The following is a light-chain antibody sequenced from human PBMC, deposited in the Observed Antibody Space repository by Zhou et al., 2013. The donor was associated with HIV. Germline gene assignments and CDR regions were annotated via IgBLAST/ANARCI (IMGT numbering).Light chain of an antibody. J-gene: IGKJ1*01. Sequence: DIVLTQSPGTLSLSPGEGATLSCRASHTISANYLAWYQQKPGQAPRLLIYGASSRATGIPDRFSGSGSGTDFTLTISRLEPEDFAVYYCQQYGSSLRGTFGQGTKVEIK. CDR2: GAS. CDR3: QQYGSSLRGT. V-gene: IGKV3-20*01. CDR1: HTISANY.